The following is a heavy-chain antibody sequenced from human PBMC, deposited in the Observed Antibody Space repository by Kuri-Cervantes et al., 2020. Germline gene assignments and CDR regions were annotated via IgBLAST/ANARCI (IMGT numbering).Heavy chain of an antibody. CDR3: AGSDVDYFDTSSWGSFDI. D-gene: IGHD4-17*01. CDR1: GYTFTSYG. CDR2: NSAYNGNT. Sequence: ASLLVSCKTSGYTFTSYGISWVRRDPGEGLEGMGWNSAYNGNTNYAQKLKGRVTMTTDTSTSTAYLELRSLRSEDTAVYYCAGSDVDYFDTSSWGSFDIWGQGTMVTVSS. V-gene: IGHV1-18*01. J-gene: IGHJ3*02.